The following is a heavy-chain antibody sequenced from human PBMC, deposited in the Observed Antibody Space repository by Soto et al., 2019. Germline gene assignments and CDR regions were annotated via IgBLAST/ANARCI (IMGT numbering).Heavy chain of an antibody. V-gene: IGHV1-69*12. J-gene: IGHJ4*02. CDR3: ARSGGLDRDFNY. D-gene: IGHD2-15*01. CDR2: IIPMFDTP. Sequence: QVQLVQSGAEVKKPGSSVKVSCKASGGTFSSDSFSWVRQAPGQGLEWMGGIIPMFDTPIYAQKFQARVTITADESMSTAYMQLSSPRSGDTAVYYCARSGGLDRDFNYWGQGSLVTVSS. CDR1: GGTFSSDS.